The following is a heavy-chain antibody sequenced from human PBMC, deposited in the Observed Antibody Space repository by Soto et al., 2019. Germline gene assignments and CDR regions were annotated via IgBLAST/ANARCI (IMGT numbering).Heavy chain of an antibody. Sequence: GSLRLSCAASGFTFSSYWMSWVRQAPGKGLEWVANIKQDGSEKYYVDSVKGRFTISRDNAKNSLYLQMNSLRAEDTAVYYCAREPKRSSSWYGAFSYGMDVWGQGTTVTVSS. CDR1: GFTFSSYW. CDR2: IKQDGSEK. V-gene: IGHV3-7*03. J-gene: IGHJ6*02. CDR3: AREPKRSSSWYGAFSYGMDV. D-gene: IGHD6-13*01.